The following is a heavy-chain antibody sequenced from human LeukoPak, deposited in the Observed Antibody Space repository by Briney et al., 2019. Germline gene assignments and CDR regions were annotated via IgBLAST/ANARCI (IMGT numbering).Heavy chain of an antibody. CDR1: GYLFTSYW. J-gene: IGHJ4*02. Sequence: GGSLKISCKGSGYLFTSYWIGWVRQVPGKGLEWRGIIYPGESDTRYSPSFQGQVTISADKSISTAYLQWSSLKASDTAMYYCARHGLYCSSTSCFVRYYFDYWGQGTLVTVSS. D-gene: IGHD2-2*01. V-gene: IGHV5-51*01. CDR3: ARHGLYCSSTSCFVRYYFDY. CDR2: IYPGESDT.